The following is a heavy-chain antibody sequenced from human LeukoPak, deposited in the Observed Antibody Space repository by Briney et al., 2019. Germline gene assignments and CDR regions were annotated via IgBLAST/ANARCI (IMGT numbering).Heavy chain of an antibody. CDR3: ARGNYGDPFDF. CDR2: MNAKSGHT. J-gene: IGHJ4*02. V-gene: IGHV1-8*01. Sequence: ASVKVSCKASGYTFTSYHIDWVRQAPGQGPEWMGWMNAKSGHTGYAQNLEGRVTMTRDTSTNTAYMELRGLRAEDMAVYYCARGNYGDPFDFWGQGTLVTVSS. D-gene: IGHD4-17*01. CDR1: GYTFTSYH.